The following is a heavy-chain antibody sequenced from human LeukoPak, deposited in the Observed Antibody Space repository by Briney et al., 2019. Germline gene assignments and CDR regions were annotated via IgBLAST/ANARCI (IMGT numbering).Heavy chain of an antibody. CDR1: GFTFSSYA. Sequence: GGSLRLSCAASGFTFSSYAMSWVRQAPGKGLEWVSAISGSGGSTYYADSVKGRFTISRDNSKNTLYLQMNSLRAEDTAVYYCARELYDFWSGYYPTHYYYYGMDVWGQGTTVTVSS. J-gene: IGHJ6*02. D-gene: IGHD3-3*01. CDR3: ARELYDFWSGYYPTHYYYYGMDV. CDR2: ISGSGGST. V-gene: IGHV3-23*01.